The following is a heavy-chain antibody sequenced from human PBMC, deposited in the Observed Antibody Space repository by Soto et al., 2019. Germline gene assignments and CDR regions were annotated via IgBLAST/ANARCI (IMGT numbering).Heavy chain of an antibody. J-gene: IGHJ4*02. CDR2: IIPIFGTA. D-gene: IGHD3-22*01. Sequence: QVQLVQSGAEVRKPGSSVKVSCKASGGTFSTHAISWVRQAPGQGLELMGGIIPIFGTANHAQKFQGRVTISADASTSTAHMELSSLRSEDTAIYYCARGWGYDSSDYYYAYWGQGTLVIVSS. CDR1: GGTFSTHA. CDR3: ARGWGYDSSDYYYAY. V-gene: IGHV1-69*01.